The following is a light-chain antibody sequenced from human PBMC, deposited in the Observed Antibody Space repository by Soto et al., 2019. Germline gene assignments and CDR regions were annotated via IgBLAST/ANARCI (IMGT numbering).Light chain of an antibody. J-gene: IGKJ2*01. CDR3: QQYNNWPPRT. V-gene: IGKV3-15*01. Sequence: EIVMTQSPASLSVSPGETATLSCRASQSIRNSLAWYQQKPGQAPSLVIYGASTRATGIPAMFSGSGSGTEFTLTISSLQSEDSALYYCQQYNNWPPRTFGQGTKLEIK. CDR1: QSIRNS. CDR2: GAS.